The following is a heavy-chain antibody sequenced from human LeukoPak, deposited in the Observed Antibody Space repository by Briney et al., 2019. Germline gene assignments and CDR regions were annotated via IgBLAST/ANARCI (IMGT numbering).Heavy chain of an antibody. Sequence: ASVKVSCKASGYTFTGYYMHWVRQAPGQGLEWMGWINPNSGGTNYAQKFQGRVTMTRDTSISTAYMELSRLGSDDTAVYYCARYCSGGSCYGRGFDYWGQGTLVTVSS. J-gene: IGHJ4*02. CDR1: GYTFTGYY. CDR2: INPNSGGT. D-gene: IGHD2-15*01. CDR3: ARYCSGGSCYGRGFDY. V-gene: IGHV1-2*02.